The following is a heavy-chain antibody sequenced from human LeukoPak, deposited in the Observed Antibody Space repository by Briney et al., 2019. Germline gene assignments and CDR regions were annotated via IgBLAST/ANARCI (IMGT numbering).Heavy chain of an antibody. CDR3: ARASYGSGDWTFDI. Sequence: GGSLRLSCAASGFTFSSYAMHWVRQAPGKGLEWVAVISYDGSNKYYADSVKGRFTISRDNSKNTLYLQMNSLRAEDTAVYYCARASYGSGDWTFDIWGQGTMVTVSS. D-gene: IGHD3-10*01. J-gene: IGHJ3*02. CDR2: ISYDGSNK. V-gene: IGHV3-30-3*01. CDR1: GFTFSSYA.